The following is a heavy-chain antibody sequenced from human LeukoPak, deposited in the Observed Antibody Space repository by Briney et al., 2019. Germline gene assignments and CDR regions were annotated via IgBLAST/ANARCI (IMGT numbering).Heavy chain of an antibody. CDR1: GGSISSSSYY. Sequence: SETLSLTCTVSGGSISSSSYYWGWIRQPPGKGLEWIGSIYYSGSTYYNPSLKSRVTISVDTSKNQFSLKLSSVTAADTAVYYCARSPHYYGSGSYGDYWGQGTLVTVSS. CDR3: ARSPHYYGSGSYGDY. V-gene: IGHV4-39*01. J-gene: IGHJ4*02. D-gene: IGHD3-10*01. CDR2: IYYSGST.